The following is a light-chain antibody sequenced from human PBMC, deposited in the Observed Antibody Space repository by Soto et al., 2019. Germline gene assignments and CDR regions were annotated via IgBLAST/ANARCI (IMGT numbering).Light chain of an antibody. J-gene: IGLJ3*02. CDR3: QTWGTGINWV. CDR1: SGHSNYA. Sequence: QPVLTQSPSASASLGASVKLTCTLSSGHSNYAIAWHQQQPEKSPRYLMKVNTDGSHIKGGGIPERFSGSSSGAERYLTISSLQSEDEAEYYCQTWGTGINWVFGGGTKLTVL. CDR2: VNTDGSH. V-gene: IGLV4-69*01.